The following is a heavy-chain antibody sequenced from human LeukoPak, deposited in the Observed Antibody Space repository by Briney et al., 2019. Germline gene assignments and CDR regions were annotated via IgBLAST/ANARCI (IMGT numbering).Heavy chain of an antibody. D-gene: IGHD7-27*01. V-gene: IGHV3-74*01. Sequence: GGSLRLSCAASGFTFSSYWMHWVRQAPGKGLVWVSRINSDGSSTSYADSVKGRFTISRDNAKNTLYLQMNSLRAEDTAVYYCAKGLNGPWGYYYYGMDVWGQGTTVTVSS. CDR2: INSDGSST. J-gene: IGHJ6*02. CDR3: AKGLNGPWGYYYYGMDV. CDR1: GFTFSSYW.